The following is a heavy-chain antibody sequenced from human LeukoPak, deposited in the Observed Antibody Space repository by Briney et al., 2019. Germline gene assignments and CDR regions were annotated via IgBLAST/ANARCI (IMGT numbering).Heavy chain of an antibody. CDR1: GFTFSNAW. CDR3: TTDRPYDFWSGYYLYYFDY. D-gene: IGHD3-3*01. J-gene: IGHJ4*02. Sequence: PGGSLRLSCAASGFTFSNAWMSWVRQAPGKGLEWVGRIKSKTDGETTDYAAPVKGRFTISRDDSKNTLYLQMNSLKTEDTAVYYCTTDRPYDFWSGYYLYYFDYWGQGTLVTVSS. CDR2: IKSKTDGETT. V-gene: IGHV3-15*01.